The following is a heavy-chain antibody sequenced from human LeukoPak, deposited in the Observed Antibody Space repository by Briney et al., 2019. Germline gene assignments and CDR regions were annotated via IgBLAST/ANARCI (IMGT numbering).Heavy chain of an antibody. CDR3: ARDSSATQSFDY. V-gene: IGHV4-38-2*02. D-gene: IGHD6-25*01. J-gene: IGHJ4*02. CDR1: GYSISSGYY. CDR2: IYHSGST. Sequence: SETLSLTCAVSGYSISSGYYWGWIRQPPGKGLEWIGSIYHSGSTYYNPSLKSRVTISVDTSKNQFSLKLNSVTAADTAFDYCARDSSATQSFDYWGQGTLVTVSS.